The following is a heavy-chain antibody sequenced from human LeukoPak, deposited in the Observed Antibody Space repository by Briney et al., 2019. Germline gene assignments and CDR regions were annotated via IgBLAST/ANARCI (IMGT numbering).Heavy chain of an antibody. D-gene: IGHD3-22*01. J-gene: IGHJ4*02. Sequence: TLSLTCAVSGGSISSGGYSWSWIRQPPGKGLEWIGYIYHSGSTYYNPSLKSRVTISVDSSKNTLYLQMNSLRAEDTAIYYCARAAYDNSGYLTLWGQGTLVTVSS. CDR1: GGSISSGGYS. CDR2: IYHSGST. V-gene: IGHV4-30-2*01. CDR3: ARAAYDNSGYLTL.